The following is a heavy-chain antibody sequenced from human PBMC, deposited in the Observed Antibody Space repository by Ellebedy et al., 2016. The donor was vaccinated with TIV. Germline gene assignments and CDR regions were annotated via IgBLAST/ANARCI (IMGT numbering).Heavy chain of an antibody. D-gene: IGHD1-7*01. CDR1: GFTFSTYP. V-gene: IGHV3-23*01. J-gene: IGHJ4*02. CDR3: ARVRDWNYAIDY. Sequence: GESLKISCAASGFTFSTYPMNWVRQAPGKGLEWVSIISANGGTTYYADSVKGRFTISRDNAKNSLYLQMNSLRAEDTAVYYCARVRDWNYAIDYWGQGTLVTVSS. CDR2: ISANGGTT.